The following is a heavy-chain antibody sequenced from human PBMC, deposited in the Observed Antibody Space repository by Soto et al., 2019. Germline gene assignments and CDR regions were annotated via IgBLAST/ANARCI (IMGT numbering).Heavy chain of an antibody. J-gene: IGHJ4*02. D-gene: IGHD3-9*01. CDR3: ARDQSETKYYDILTGPDYFDY. CDR1: GFTFSSYS. Sequence: GGSLRLSCAASGFTFSSYSMHWVRQAPGKGLEWVSYISSSSSTIYYADSVKGRFTISRDNAKNSLYLQMNSLRAEDTAVYYCARDQSETKYYDILTGPDYFDYWGQGTLVTVSS. V-gene: IGHV3-48*01. CDR2: ISSSSSTI.